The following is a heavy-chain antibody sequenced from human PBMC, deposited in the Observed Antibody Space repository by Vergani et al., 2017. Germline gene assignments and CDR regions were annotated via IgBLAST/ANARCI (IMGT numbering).Heavy chain of an antibody. J-gene: IGHJ5*01. CDR1: GFTFSGNS. Sequence: QVKLVESGGGVVQPGRSLRLSCAASGFTFSGNSMHWVRQTPGKGLEWLAVILHDGTNEHYADSVKGRFTSSRDNSNNTLFLQINNVKPEDTAVYYCSRWKWFDSWHRGLLVIVSA. D-gene: IGHD4-23*01. CDR2: ILHDGTNE. CDR3: SRWKWFDS. V-gene: IGHV3-30*14.